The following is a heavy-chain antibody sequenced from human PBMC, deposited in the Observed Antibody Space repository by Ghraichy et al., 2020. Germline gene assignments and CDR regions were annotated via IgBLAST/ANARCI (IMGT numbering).Heavy chain of an antibody. CDR1: GFRFSGHW. D-gene: IGHD4-17*01. J-gene: IGHJ4*02. Sequence: GGSLRLSCAASGFRFSGHWMSWVRQAPGKGLEWVASIKSDGSEKHYVESVQGRFTISRDNAKSSVSLEMNNLRVEDTAVFYCARDPYGDYKYGGTDYWGQGTLVTVSS. CDR2: IKSDGSEK. CDR3: ARDPYGDYKYGGTDY. V-gene: IGHV3-7*01.